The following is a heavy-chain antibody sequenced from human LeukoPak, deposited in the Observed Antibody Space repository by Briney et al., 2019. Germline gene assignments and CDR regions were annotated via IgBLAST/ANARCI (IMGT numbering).Heavy chain of an antibody. CDR2: IYYSGST. CDR1: GGSTSSYY. Sequence: SETLSLTCTVSGGSTSSYYWSWIRQPPGKGLEWIGYIYYSGSTNYNPSLKSRVTISVDTSKNQFSLKLSSVTAADTAVYYCARGWVAAAGTFFGFDYWGQGTLVTVSS. D-gene: IGHD6-13*01. CDR3: ARGWVAAAGTFFGFDY. J-gene: IGHJ4*02. V-gene: IGHV4-59*01.